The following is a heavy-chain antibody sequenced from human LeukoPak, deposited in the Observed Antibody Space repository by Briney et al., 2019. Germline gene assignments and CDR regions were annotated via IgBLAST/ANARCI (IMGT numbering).Heavy chain of an antibody. CDR2: ISAYNGNT. Sequence: ASVKVSCKASGGTFSSYAISWVRQAPGQGLEWMGWISAYNGNTNYAQKLQGRVTMTTDTSTSTAYMELRGLRSDDTAVYYCAVWRWLHPGGFDYWGQGTLVTVSS. CDR1: GGTFSSYA. CDR3: AVWRWLHPGGFDY. J-gene: IGHJ4*02. D-gene: IGHD5-24*01. V-gene: IGHV1-18*01.